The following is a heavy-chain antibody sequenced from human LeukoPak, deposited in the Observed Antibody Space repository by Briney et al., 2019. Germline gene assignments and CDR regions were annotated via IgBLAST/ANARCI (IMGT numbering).Heavy chain of an antibody. Sequence: PSETLSLTCTVSGGSVSSGSYYWSWIRQPPGKGLEWIGYIYYSGSANHNPSLKSRVTISVDTSKNQFSLKMSSVTAADTAVYYCASLEDTAMDHYFDYWGQGTLVTVSS. V-gene: IGHV4-61*01. D-gene: IGHD5-18*01. CDR1: GGSVSSGSYY. CDR2: IYYSGSA. J-gene: IGHJ4*02. CDR3: ASLEDTAMDHYFDY.